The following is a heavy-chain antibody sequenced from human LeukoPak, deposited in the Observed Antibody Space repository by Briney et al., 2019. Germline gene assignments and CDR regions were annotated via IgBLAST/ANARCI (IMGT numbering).Heavy chain of an antibody. CDR1: GGSISSYY. CDR2: IYTSGST. V-gene: IGHV4-4*07. Sequence: KPSETLSLTCTVSGGSISSYYWSWIRQPAGKGLEWIGRIYTSGSTNYNPSLKSRVTMSVDTSKNQFSLKLSSVTAADTAVYYCAAHVVVPAEIDAFDIWGQGTMVTVSS. J-gene: IGHJ3*02. D-gene: IGHD2-2*01. CDR3: AAHVVVPAEIDAFDI.